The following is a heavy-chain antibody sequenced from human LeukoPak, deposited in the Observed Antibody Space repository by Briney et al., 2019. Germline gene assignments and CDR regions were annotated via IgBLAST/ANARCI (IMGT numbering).Heavy chain of an antibody. V-gene: IGHV1-2*02. Sequence: ASVKVSFKASGYSFTGYYMHWVRQAPGQGLEWLGWINPNSGATKYAQKFQGRVTMTRDTSIRTAYMELSSLRSDDTAVYYCTRDGVASGMDVWGQGTTVTVSS. D-gene: IGHD5-12*01. J-gene: IGHJ6*02. CDR2: INPNSGAT. CDR1: GYSFTGYY. CDR3: TRDGVASGMDV.